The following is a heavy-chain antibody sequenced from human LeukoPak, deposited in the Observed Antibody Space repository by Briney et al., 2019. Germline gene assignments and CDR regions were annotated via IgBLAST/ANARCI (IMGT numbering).Heavy chain of an antibody. Sequence: GESLTLSCAASGFSFSNYGMHWVRQAPGKGLEWVAVIWYDGSDKYYADSVKGRFTISRDNSKNTLYVQMSSLRAEDTAVDYCARSNNGGWGYCDYWGQGSLVTVSS. D-gene: IGHD3-16*01. V-gene: IGHV3-33*01. J-gene: IGHJ4*02. CDR1: GFSFSNYG. CDR3: ARSNNGGWGYCDY. CDR2: IWYDGSDK.